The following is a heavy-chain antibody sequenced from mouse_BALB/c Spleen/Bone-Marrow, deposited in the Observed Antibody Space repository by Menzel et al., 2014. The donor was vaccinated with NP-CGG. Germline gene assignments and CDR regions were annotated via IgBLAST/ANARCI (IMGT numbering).Heavy chain of an antibody. CDR3: ARIYYYGRDY. J-gene: IGHJ2*01. Sequence: QVQLQQSGAELAKPGASVKMSCKASGYTFTNYWMHWVKQRPGQGLEWIGYINPSTGYTDYNQKFKDKATLTADKSSSTAYMQLSSLTSEYSAVYYCARIYYYGRDYWGQGTTLTVSS. D-gene: IGHD1-1*01. CDR1: GYTFTNYW. V-gene: IGHV1-7*01. CDR2: INPSTGYT.